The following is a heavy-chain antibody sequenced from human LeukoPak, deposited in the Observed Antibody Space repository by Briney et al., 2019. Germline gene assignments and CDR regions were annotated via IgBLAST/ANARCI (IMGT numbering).Heavy chain of an antibody. CDR2: ISYDGSNK. Sequence: GGSLRCSCAASGFTFSSYAMHWVPQAPGKGLMGWAVISYDGSNKYYAHSVKGRFTISRDNSKNTLYLQMNSLRAEDTAVYYCASPRENSSGWYYFDYWGQGTLVTVSS. V-gene: IGHV3-30*04. CDR3: ASPRENSSGWYYFDY. D-gene: IGHD6-19*01. J-gene: IGHJ4*02. CDR1: GFTFSSYA.